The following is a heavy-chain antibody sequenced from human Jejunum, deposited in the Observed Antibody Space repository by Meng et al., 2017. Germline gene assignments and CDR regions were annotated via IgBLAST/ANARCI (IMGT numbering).Heavy chain of an antibody. D-gene: IGHD5-12*01. Sequence: QVQVVQSGAEVKRPGASVTVSCKTSGFAFSRYVIHWVRQARGQRLEWMGWINTVNANTRYSEKFQGRVTITRDTSASTAYMELSSLTSEDTAVYYCARVKYSGYDPFDSWGQGTLVTVSS. CDR2: INTVNANT. V-gene: IGHV1-3*04. CDR3: ARVKYSGYDPFDS. CDR1: GFAFSRYV. J-gene: IGHJ4*02.